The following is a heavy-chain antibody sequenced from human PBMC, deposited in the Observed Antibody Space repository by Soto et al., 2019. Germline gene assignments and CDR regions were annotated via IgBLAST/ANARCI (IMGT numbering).Heavy chain of an antibody. J-gene: IGHJ4*02. CDR2: VFYTGFT. CDR1: GASISGSYYY. D-gene: IGHD1-20*01. V-gene: IGHV4-39*01. CDR3: ATSQRGYNWNYFDH. Sequence: SETLSLTCAVSGASISGSYYYWAWLRQSPGKGPEWIGSVFYTGFTSYNPSLESRVSVSVDTSKSQFSLKLSAVTAADTAVYYCATSQRGYNWNYFDHWGQGALVTVSS.